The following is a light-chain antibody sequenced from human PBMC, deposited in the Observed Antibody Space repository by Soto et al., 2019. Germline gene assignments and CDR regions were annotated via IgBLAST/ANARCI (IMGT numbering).Light chain of an antibody. V-gene: IGKV1-5*03. Sequence: DIQMTQSPSTLSGSVGDRVTITCRASQTISSWLAWYQQKPGKAPKLLIYKASTLKSGVPSRFSGSGSGTEFTLTISSLQPEDFATYYCQQTYSIPWTFGLGTKVDIK. CDR2: KAS. J-gene: IGKJ1*01. CDR1: QTISSW. CDR3: QQTYSIPWT.